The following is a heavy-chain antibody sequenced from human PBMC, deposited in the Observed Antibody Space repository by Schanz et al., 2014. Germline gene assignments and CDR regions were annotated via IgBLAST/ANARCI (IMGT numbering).Heavy chain of an antibody. J-gene: IGHJ4*02. CDR1: GYTFTVYY. CDR2: INPNSGAT. D-gene: IGHD5-12*01. Sequence: QVQLVQSGAEVKKPGASVKVSCKASGYTFTVYYMHWVRQAPGQGLEWLGWINPNSGATSSAQKFQGRVIMTRDTSSSTVYMYLSSLTSDVTFIYYCARVTTGYDSWGQGTLVTVSS. V-gene: IGHV1-2*02. CDR3: ARVTTGYDS.